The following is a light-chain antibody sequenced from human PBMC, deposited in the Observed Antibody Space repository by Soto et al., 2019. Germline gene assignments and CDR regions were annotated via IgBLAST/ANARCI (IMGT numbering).Light chain of an antibody. V-gene: IGKV1-39*01. J-gene: IGKJ1*01. Sequence: DLQMTQSPSSLSASVGDRVTITCRASQSISSYLNWYQQKPGKAPKLLMYAASSLQSGVPSRFSGSGSVTDFTLTITSLQPEDFATYYCQQSYSTPRTFGQGTKVEIK. CDR1: QSISSY. CDR2: AAS. CDR3: QQSYSTPRT.